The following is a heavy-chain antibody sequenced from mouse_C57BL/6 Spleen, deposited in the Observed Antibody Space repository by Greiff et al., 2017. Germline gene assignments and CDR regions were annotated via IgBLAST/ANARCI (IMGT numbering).Heavy chain of an antibody. J-gene: IGHJ4*01. CDR1: GYTFTSYW. CDR3: ARSGSNYYYAMGY. CDR2: INPSNGGT. Sequence: VHVKQPGTELVKPGASVKLSCKASGYTFTSYWMHWVKQRPGQGLEWIGNINPSNGGTNYNEKFKSKATLTVDKSSSTAYMQLSSLTSEDSAVYYSARSGSNYYYAMGYWGQGTSVTVSS. V-gene: IGHV1-53*01. D-gene: IGHD2-5*01.